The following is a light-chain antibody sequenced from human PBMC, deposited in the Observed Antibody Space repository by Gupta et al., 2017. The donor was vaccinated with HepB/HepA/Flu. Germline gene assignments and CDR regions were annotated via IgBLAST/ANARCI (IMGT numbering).Light chain of an antibody. CDR1: QSISSY. Sequence: DIQMPQSPSSLSASVGDRVTITCRASQSISSYLYWYQQKPGKAPKLLIYAASSLQSGVPSRFSGSGSGTDFTLTISSLQPEDFATYYCQQSYSTPRTFGQGTKVEVK. J-gene: IGKJ2*02. CDR2: AAS. CDR3: QQSYSTPRT. V-gene: IGKV1-39*01.